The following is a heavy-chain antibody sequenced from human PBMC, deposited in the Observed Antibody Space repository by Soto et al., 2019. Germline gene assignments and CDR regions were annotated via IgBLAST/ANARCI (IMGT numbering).Heavy chain of an antibody. Sequence: WETLSLTCTVSGGSISSNYWTWIRQPPGKGLEWIGYVYNSGSTNYNPTLKSRVTISEDTSKSKFSLKVNSMTAADTAVYYCARYRREAVAGYTLDNWGQGILVTVSS. CDR3: ARYRREAVAGYTLDN. D-gene: IGHD6-13*01. CDR2: VYNSGST. CDR1: GGSISSNY. J-gene: IGHJ4*02. V-gene: IGHV4-59*01.